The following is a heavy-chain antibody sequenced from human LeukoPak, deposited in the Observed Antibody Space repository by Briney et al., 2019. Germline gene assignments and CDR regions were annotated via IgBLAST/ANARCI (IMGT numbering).Heavy chain of an antibody. V-gene: IGHV3-11*04. CDR3: ARVMTEWLRFGWFDP. J-gene: IGHJ5*02. CDR2: ISSSGSTI. D-gene: IGHD5-12*01. Sequence: PGGSLRLSCAASGFTFSDYYMSWIRQAPGKGLEWVSYISSSGSTIYYADSVKGRFTISRDNSKNTLYLQMNSLRAEDTAVYYCARVMTEWLRFGWFDPWGQGTLVAVSS. CDR1: GFTFSDYY.